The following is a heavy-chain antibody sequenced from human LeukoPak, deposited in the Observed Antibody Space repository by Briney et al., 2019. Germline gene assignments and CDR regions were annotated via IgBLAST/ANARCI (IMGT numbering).Heavy chain of an antibody. CDR3: ARGFKEDDFWSGYPFYNWFDP. CDR1: GGSISSGDYY. J-gene: IGHJ5*02. CDR2: IYYSGST. D-gene: IGHD3-3*01. Sequence: SQTLTLTCTVSGGSISSGDYYWSWIRQPPGKGLEWIGCIYYSGSTKYNPSLKSRVTISADTSKNQFFLKLSSVTAADTAVYYCARGFKEDDFWSGYPFYNWFDPWGRGTLVTVSS. V-gene: IGHV4-61*08.